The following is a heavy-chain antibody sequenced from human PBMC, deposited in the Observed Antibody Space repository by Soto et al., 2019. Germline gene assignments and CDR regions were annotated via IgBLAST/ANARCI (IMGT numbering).Heavy chain of an antibody. CDR3: ARLPRSGHNLSDY. CDR1: GGSISSSSYY. J-gene: IGHJ4*02. V-gene: IGHV4-39*01. CDR2: IYYSGST. D-gene: IGHD1-1*01. Sequence: LTCTVSGGSISSSSYYWGWIRQPPGKGLEWIGSIYYSGSTYYNPSLKSRVTIYVDTYKNQFSLKLSSVTDADTAVYYCARLPRSGHNLSDYSGPGPLVTVFS.